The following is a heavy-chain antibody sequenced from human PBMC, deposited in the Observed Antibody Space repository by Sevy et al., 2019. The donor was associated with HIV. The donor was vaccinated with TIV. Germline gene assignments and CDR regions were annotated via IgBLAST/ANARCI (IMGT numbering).Heavy chain of an antibody. V-gene: IGHV3-30-3*01. J-gene: IGHJ6*02. CDR3: ARALAVAGNYGMDV. D-gene: IGHD6-19*01. CDR2: ISYDGSNK. CDR1: GFTFSSYA. Sequence: GGSLRLSCAASGFTFSSYAMHWVRQAPGKGLEWVAVISYDGSNKYYADSVKGRFTISRDNSKNTRYLQMNSLRAEDTAVYYCARALAVAGNYGMDVWGQGTTVTVSS.